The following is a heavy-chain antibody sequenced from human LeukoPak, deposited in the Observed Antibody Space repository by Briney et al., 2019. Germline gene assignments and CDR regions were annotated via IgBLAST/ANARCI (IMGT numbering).Heavy chain of an antibody. D-gene: IGHD2-15*01. J-gene: IGHJ4*02. V-gene: IGHV3-23*01. CDR2: ISGSGTTT. Sequence: GGPLRLSCTASGFTFKNYAINWVRQAPGKGLEWVSRISGSGTTTDYADSVKGRFTVSRDNSKITAYLQMTSLRAQDTAIYYCAKDSDISAFFDYWGQGTPVTVSS. CDR1: GFTFKNYA. CDR3: AKDSDISAFFDY.